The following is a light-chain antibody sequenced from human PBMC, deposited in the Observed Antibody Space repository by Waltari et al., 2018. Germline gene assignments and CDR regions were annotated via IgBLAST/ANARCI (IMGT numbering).Light chain of an antibody. Sequence: DIVMTQSADSLAVSLGERATINCKSSQSLLYSSNNKNSLTWYQQKPGQPPKLLLYWAATRGSGVPDRFSGSGSGTDFTLTISSLQAEDVAVYYCQQYYTTPLTFGQGTKVEIK. CDR1: QSLLYSSNNKNS. V-gene: IGKV4-1*01. CDR3: QQYYTTPLT. CDR2: WAA. J-gene: IGKJ1*01.